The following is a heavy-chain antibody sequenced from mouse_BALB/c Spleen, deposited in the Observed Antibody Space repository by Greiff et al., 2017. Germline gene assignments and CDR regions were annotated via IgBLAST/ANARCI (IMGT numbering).Heavy chain of an antibody. CDR2: ISSGGST. Sequence: EVQRVESGGGLVKPGGSLKLSCAASGFAFSSYDMSWVRQTPEKRLEWVAYISSGGSTYYPDSVKGRFTISRDNARNILYLQMSSLRSEDTAMYYCAREDYDYDGVYAYWGQGTLVTVSA. CDR1: GFAFSSYD. CDR3: AREDYDYDGVYAY. D-gene: IGHD2-4*01. V-gene: IGHV5-6-5*01. J-gene: IGHJ3*01.